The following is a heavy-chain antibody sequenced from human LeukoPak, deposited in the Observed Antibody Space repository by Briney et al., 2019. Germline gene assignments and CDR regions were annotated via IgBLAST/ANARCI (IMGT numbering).Heavy chain of an antibody. Sequence: PGGSLRLSCAGSGFNFQYAWMTWVRQAQGKGLEWVGRIKSKRDGETTDYAAFVKSRFSISRDDSKNTVYLQMNSLRTEDTAVYYCTSLVGSPTYWGQGTLVAVSS. J-gene: IGHJ4*02. D-gene: IGHD4-23*01. CDR3: TSLVGSPTY. CDR2: IKSKRDGETT. CDR1: GFNFQYAW. V-gene: IGHV3-15*01.